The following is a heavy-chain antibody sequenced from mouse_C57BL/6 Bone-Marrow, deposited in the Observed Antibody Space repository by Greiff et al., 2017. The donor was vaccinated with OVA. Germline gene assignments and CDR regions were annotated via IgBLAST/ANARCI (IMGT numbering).Heavy chain of an antibody. D-gene: IGHD1-1*01. CDR3: ARSHYYGSSDY. V-gene: IGHV5-6*01. Sequence: EVKLMESGGDLVKPGGSLKLSCAASGFTFSSYGMSWVRQTPDKRLEWVATISSGGSYTYYPDSVKGRFTISRDNAKNTLYLQMSSRKSEDTAMYYCARSHYYGSSDYWGQGTTLTVSS. J-gene: IGHJ2*01. CDR2: ISSGGSYT. CDR1: GFTFSSYG.